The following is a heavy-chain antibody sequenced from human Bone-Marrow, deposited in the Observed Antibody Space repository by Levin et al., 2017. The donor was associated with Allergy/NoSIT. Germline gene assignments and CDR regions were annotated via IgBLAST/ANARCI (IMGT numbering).Heavy chain of an antibody. CDR1: GGSISSGGYY. CDR2: IYHSGTT. CDR3: ARGPVDDYYVHDAYDI. V-gene: IGHV4-31*03. J-gene: IGHJ3*02. D-gene: IGHD3-10*02. Sequence: RASETLSLTCTVSGGSISSGGYYWSWIRQLPGKGLESIGYIYHSGTTFYNPSLKSRLTISVDTSNHQFSLKLTSVTAADTAMYYCARGPVDDYYVHDAYDIWGQGTMVIVSS.